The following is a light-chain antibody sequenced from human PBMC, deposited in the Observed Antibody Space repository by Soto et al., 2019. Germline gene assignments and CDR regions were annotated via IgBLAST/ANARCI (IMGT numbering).Light chain of an antibody. CDR2: GAS. CDR3: QQYGSLPPNP. J-gene: IGKJ2*01. Sequence: EIVLTQSPGTLSLSPGERATLSCRASQSVSSSYLAWYQQRPGQAPRLLIYGASSRATGIPDRFSGSGSGTDFPLTISRLEPEDFAVYSCQQYGSLPPNPFGQGTKLEIK. V-gene: IGKV3-20*01. CDR1: QSVSSSY.